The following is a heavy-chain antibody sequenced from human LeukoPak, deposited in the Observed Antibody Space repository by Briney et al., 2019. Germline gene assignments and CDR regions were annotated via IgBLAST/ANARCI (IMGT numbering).Heavy chain of an antibody. D-gene: IGHD2-15*01. CDR1: GASVNNYY. V-gene: IGHV4-59*08. Sequence: ASETLSLTCRVSGASVNNYYWSWIRQSPGKGLEWIGFFHYSGSTNYNPSLNSRVTTSIDTSMNQLSLTLVSVTAADTAVYFCARHHDGGPKLRLDFWGLGVLVTVSS. J-gene: IGHJ4*02. CDR3: ARHHDGGPKLRLDF. CDR2: FHYSGST.